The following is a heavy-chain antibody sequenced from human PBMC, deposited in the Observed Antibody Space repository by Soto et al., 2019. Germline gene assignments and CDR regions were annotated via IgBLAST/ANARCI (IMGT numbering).Heavy chain of an antibody. J-gene: IGHJ4*02. CDR1: GFTFSLYT. CDR3: ARNYYDSSAYNAN. V-gene: IGHV3-21*01. CDR2: ISSSSSYI. D-gene: IGHD3-22*01. Sequence: GGSLRLSCAASGFTFSLYTMNWVRQAPGKGLEWVSSISSSSSYIFYADSVKGRFTISRDDAKNSLYLQINSLSAEDTAVYYCARNYYDSSAYNANWGQGTLVTVSS.